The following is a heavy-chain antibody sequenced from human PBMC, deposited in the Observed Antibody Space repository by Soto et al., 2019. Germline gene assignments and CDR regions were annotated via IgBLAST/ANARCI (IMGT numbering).Heavy chain of an antibody. V-gene: IGHV5-51*01. J-gene: IGHJ4*02. CDR1: GYSFTSYW. Sequence: PGESLKISCKGSGYSFTSYWIGWVRQMPGRGLEWMGTIYPGDSDTRYSPSFQGQVTISADKSVTTAYLQWSSLKASDTAMYYCARRSYYDHYFDYWGQGTLVTVSS. CDR2: IYPGDSDT. CDR3: ARRSYYDHYFDY. D-gene: IGHD3-22*01.